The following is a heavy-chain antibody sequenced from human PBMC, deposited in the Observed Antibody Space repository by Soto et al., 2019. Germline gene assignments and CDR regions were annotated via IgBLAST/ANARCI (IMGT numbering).Heavy chain of an antibody. CDR1: GGSFSGYY. J-gene: IGHJ4*02. CDR2: INHSGST. CDR3: ARGHPPRLSYASFWSGPNFDY. D-gene: IGHD3-3*01. V-gene: IGHV4-34*01. Sequence: PSETLSLTCAVYGGSFSGYYWGWIRQPPGKGLEWIGEINHSGSTNYNPSLKSRVTISVDTSKNQFSLKLSSVTAADTAVYYCARGHPPRLSYASFWSGPNFDYWGQGTLVTVSS.